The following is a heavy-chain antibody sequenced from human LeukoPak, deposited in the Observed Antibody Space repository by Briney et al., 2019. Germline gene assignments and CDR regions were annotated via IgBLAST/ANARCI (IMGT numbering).Heavy chain of an antibody. D-gene: IGHD6-19*01. CDR2: INAGNGNT. V-gene: IGHV1-3*01. CDR1: GYTFTSYA. CDR3: ARGERAVAAYDY. J-gene: IGHJ4*02. Sequence: ASVKVSCKASGYTFTSYAMHWVRQAPGQRLEWMGWINAGNGNTKYSQKFQGRVTITRDTSASTAYMELGSLRSEDTAVYYCARGERAVAAYDYWGQGTLVTVSS.